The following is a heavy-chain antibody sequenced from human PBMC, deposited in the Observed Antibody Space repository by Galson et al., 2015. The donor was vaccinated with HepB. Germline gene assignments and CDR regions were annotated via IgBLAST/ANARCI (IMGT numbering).Heavy chain of an antibody. V-gene: IGHV1-2*02. CDR2: ISPNSGGT. Sequence: SVKVSCKASGYTFTGYYMHWVRQAPGQGLECMGWISPNSGGTNYAQKFQGRVTMTRDTSITTAYMELSSLRSDDTAVYYCAREWSSSSSRVFDYWGQGTLVTVSS. CDR3: AREWSSSSSRVFDY. J-gene: IGHJ4*02. CDR1: GYTFTGYY. D-gene: IGHD6-6*01.